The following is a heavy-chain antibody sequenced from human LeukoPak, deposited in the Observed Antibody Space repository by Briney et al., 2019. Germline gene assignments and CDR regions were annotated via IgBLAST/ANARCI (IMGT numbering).Heavy chain of an antibody. V-gene: IGHV1-69*13. CDR1: GGTFSSYA. CDR2: IIPIFGTA. Sequence: SVKVSCKASGGTFSSYAISWVRQAPGQGLEWMGGIIPIFGTANYAQKFQGRVTITADDPTSTAYMELSSLGSEDTAVYYCARDSAAMIVVVTTFDYWGQGTLVTVSS. D-gene: IGHD3-22*01. CDR3: ARDSAAMIVVVTTFDY. J-gene: IGHJ4*02.